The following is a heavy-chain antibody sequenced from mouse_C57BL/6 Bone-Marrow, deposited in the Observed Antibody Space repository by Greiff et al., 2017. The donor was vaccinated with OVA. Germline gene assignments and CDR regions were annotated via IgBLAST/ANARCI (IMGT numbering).Heavy chain of an antibody. CDR1: GYSFTRYY. J-gene: IGHJ4*01. V-gene: IGHV1-66*01. CDR3: ARGGGNYGNLYAMDY. D-gene: IGHD2-1*01. CDR2: IYPGSGNT. Sequence: QVQLQQSGPELVKPGASVKISCKASGYSFTRYYIHWVKQRPGQGLEWIGWIYPGSGNTKYNEQFKGKATLTADTSSSTAYMQLSSLTSEDSAVYYCARGGGNYGNLYAMDYWGQGTSVTVSS.